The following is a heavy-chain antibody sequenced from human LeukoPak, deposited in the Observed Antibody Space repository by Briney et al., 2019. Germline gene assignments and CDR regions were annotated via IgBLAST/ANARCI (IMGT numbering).Heavy chain of an antibody. J-gene: IGHJ4*02. CDR2: HDWDEDK. CDR3: ARNPHGPSGYYALHY. Sequence: SGPTLVNPTQTLTLTCTFSGFSLTTSGMCVSWIRQLPGKALGWLERHDWDEDKYYNTSMKTRLTISKDTSKNQVVLTTTNMDPVDTATYYCARNPHGPSGYYALHYWSQGTVVTVPS. D-gene: IGHD3-22*01. CDR1: GFSLTTSGMC. V-gene: IGHV2-70*11.